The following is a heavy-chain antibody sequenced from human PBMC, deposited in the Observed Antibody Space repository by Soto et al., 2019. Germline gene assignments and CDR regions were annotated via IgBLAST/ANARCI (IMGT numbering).Heavy chain of an antibody. V-gene: IGHV3-23*01. CDR3: ATSRIQRWTHGLYDH. Sequence: EVQLLDSGGRLVQPGASLRLSCAASGFTFSSYAMSWDRQAPGKGLEWVSSISESGDSTSYAESVRGRFTISREDSKNTLYLQMNSLRAEDTAVYSCATSRIQRWTHGLYDHWGKGTLVTVSS. CDR2: ISESGDST. J-gene: IGHJ4*02. CDR1: GFTFSSYA. D-gene: IGHD2-15*01.